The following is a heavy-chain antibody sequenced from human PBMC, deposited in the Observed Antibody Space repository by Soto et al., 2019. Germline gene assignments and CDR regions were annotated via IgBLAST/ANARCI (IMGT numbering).Heavy chain of an antibody. CDR1: GFTFRSYA. Sequence: EVQLLESGGGLVQPGGSLRLSCAASGFTFRSYAMSWVRQAPGKGLEWGSDISGSGGSTNYADAVKGRFTISRDNSKNTLYLQMNSLRAEDTAVYYCAKDSGYDKDFQHWGQGTLVTVSS. CDR3: AKDSGYDKDFQH. CDR2: ISGSGGST. V-gene: IGHV3-23*01. D-gene: IGHD5-12*01. J-gene: IGHJ1*01.